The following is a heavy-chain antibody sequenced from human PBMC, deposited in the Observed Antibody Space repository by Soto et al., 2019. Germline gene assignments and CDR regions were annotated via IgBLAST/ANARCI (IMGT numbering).Heavy chain of an antibody. CDR1: GYTFTSYG. V-gene: IGHV1-8*02. CDR2: MNPNSGNT. Sequence: ASVKVSCKASGYTFTSYGISWVRQAPGQGLEWMGWMNPNSGNTGYAQKFQGRVTMTRNTSISTAYMELSSLRSEDTAVYYCAKGADDSSGDAFDIWGQGTMVTVSS. D-gene: IGHD3-22*01. J-gene: IGHJ3*02. CDR3: AKGADDSSGDAFDI.